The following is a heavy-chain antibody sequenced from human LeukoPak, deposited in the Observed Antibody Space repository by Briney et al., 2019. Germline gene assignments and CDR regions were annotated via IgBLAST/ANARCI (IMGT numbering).Heavy chain of an antibody. CDR2: IYSSGSS. J-gene: IGHJ4*02. Sequence: SQTLSLTCAVSGGSISSGAYYWSWIRLHPGGGLEWIGYIYSSGSSYYNPSLNSRVTISLDTSQNQFSLTLSSVTAADTAVYYCARDLGTIATRPFDYWGQGALVTVSS. CDR3: ARDLGTIATRPFDY. V-gene: IGHV4-31*11. CDR1: GGSISSGAYY. D-gene: IGHD6-6*01.